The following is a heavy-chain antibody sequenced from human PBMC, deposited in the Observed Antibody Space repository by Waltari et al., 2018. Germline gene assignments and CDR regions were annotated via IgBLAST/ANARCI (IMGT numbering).Heavy chain of an antibody. CDR2: A. D-gene: IGHD6-19*01. J-gene: IGHJ4*02. CDR3: AHGYGDYGYSSGWHLDY. V-gene: IGHV1-69*05. Sequence: ANYAQKFQGRVTITTDESTSTAYMGLSSLRSEDTAVYYCAHGYGDYGYSSGWHLDYWGQGTLVTVSS.